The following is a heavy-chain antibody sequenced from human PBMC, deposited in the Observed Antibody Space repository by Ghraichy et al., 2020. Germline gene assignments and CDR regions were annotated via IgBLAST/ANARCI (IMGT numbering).Heavy chain of an antibody. D-gene: IGHD6-13*01. Sequence: SETLSLTCTVSGGSISSYYWSWIRQPPGKGLEWIGYIYYSGSTNYNPSLRSRVTISVDTSKNQFSLKLSSVTAADTAVYYCASSAAGPPIDYFDYWGQGTLVTVSS. CDR1: GGSISSYY. J-gene: IGHJ4*02. V-gene: IGHV4-59*01. CDR2: IYYSGST. CDR3: ASSAAGPPIDYFDY.